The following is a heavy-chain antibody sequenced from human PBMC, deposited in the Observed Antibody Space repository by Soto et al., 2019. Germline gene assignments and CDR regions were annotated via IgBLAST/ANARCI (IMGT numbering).Heavy chain of an antibody. Sequence: GGSLRLSCAASCVTFSNAWMNWVRQATGKGLEWVGRIKSKTDGGTTDYAAPVKGRFTISRDDSKNTLYLQMNSLKTEDTAVYYCTTSSLRYSSGWYYDFDYWGQGTLVTVS. CDR1: CVTFSNAW. CDR2: IKSKTDGGTT. D-gene: IGHD6-19*01. CDR3: TTSSLRYSSGWYYDFDY. V-gene: IGHV3-15*07. J-gene: IGHJ4*02.